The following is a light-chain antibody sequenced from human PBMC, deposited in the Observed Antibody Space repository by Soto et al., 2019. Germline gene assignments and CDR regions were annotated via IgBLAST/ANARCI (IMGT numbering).Light chain of an antibody. Sequence: PPSVSVAPGQTTSITCGGSNIGEKSVHWYQQKPGQAPRLLIYAASTRAAGVPVRFSGSGSETEFTLTIRSLQSEDFALYYCHQYNNWPWTFGQGTKVDIK. J-gene: IGKJ1*01. V-gene: IGKV3-15*01. CDR2: AAS. CDR3: HQYNNWPWT. CDR1: NIGEK.